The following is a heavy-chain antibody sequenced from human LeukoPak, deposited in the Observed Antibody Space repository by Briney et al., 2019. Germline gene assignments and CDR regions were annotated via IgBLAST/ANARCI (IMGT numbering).Heavy chain of an antibody. J-gene: IGHJ6*03. CDR2: ISSSGDKK. CDR3: ARVPSFCRSASCLHPSYYYYFMDV. D-gene: IGHD2-2*01. CDR1: GFTFSDYY. V-gene: IGHV3-11*04. Sequence: GRSLRLSCAASGFTFSDYYMTWIRQAPGKGLEWVSYISSSGDKKYYADSVKGRFTISRDNAKKSLYLQMNSLRAEDTAVYYCARVPSFCRSASCLHPSYYYYFMDVWGKGTTVTVSS.